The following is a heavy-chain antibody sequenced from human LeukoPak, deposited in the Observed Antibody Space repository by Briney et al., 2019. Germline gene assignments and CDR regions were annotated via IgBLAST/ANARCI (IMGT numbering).Heavy chain of an antibody. CDR1: GFTFNQYW. CDR2: LRTDGGRT. Sequence: PGGSLRLSCVAPGFTFNQYWMHWVRQAPGGGRGWVSRLRTDGGRTNYADSVKGRFTISRDNARNTVYLQMNSLRVEDTAVYYCARDHPGSNSLDYWGQGTLVTVSS. CDR3: ARDHPGSNSLDY. J-gene: IGHJ4*02. D-gene: IGHD4-11*01. V-gene: IGHV3-74*01.